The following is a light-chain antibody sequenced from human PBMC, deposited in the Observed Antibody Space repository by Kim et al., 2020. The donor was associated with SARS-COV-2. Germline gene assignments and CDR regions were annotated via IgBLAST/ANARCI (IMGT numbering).Light chain of an antibody. CDR2: SNN. J-gene: IGLJ2*01. V-gene: IGLV1-44*01. CDR3: SAWDASLKSVI. Sequence: QRVTLSCSGSNSNIGINTVNWYQQVPGTAPKPLIHSNNERPSGVSDRFSGSKSGTSASLAISGLQSEDEADYYCSAWDASLKSVIFGGGTQLTVL. CDR1: NSNIGINT.